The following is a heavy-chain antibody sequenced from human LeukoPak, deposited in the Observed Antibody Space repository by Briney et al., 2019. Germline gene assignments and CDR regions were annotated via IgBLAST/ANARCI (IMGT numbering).Heavy chain of an antibody. D-gene: IGHD3-3*01. CDR3: ASPQLRFLEELAFDI. Sequence: GGSLRLSCAASGFTFSSYSMNWVRQAPGKGLEWVSYISSSSSTIYYADSVEGRFTISRDNAKNSLYLQMNSLRAEDTAVYYCASPQLRFLEELAFDIWGQGTMVTVSS. V-gene: IGHV3-48*01. CDR2: ISSSSSTI. J-gene: IGHJ3*02. CDR1: GFTFSSYS.